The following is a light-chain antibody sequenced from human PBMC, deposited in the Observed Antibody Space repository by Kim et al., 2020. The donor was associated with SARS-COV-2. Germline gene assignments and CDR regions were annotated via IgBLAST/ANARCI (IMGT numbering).Light chain of an antibody. V-gene: IGLV3-21*01. CDR1: NIGDKS. Sequence: SYELTQPPSVSVAPGKTASIACGGNNIGDKSVHWYQQKPGQAPVVVINYDSDRPSGIPDRFSGFNSGNSATLTISGVEAGDEADYYCQVWDSSSDPGVFG. J-gene: IGLJ2*01. CDR3: QVWDSSSDPGV. CDR2: YDS.